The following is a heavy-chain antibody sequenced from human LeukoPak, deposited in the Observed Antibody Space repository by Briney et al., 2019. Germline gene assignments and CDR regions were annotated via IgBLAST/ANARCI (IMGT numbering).Heavy chain of an antibody. Sequence: GGYLRFYCAAAGFTFNSIEMNWDRPAPGRGLEGVIYISSGGSTLYYADSVKGRVTISRDNAKNSLYLQLNSLRAEDTAIYYCARTFDSWGQGTLVTVSS. CDR3: ARTFDS. CDR2: ISSGGSTL. CDR1: GFTFNSIE. J-gene: IGHJ4*02. V-gene: IGHV3-48*03.